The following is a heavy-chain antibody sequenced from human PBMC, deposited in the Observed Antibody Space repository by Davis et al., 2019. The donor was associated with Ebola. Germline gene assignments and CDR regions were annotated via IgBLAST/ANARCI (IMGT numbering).Heavy chain of an antibody. Sequence: GGSLRLSCAASGFTFSSYSMNWVRQAPGKGLEWVLYISSSSSTIYYADSVKGRFTISRDNAKNSLYLQMNSLRAEDTAVYYCARDPETYYYYGMDVWGKGTTVTVSS. CDR3: ARDPETYYYYGMDV. CDR1: GFTFSSYS. CDR2: ISSSSSTI. J-gene: IGHJ6*04. V-gene: IGHV3-48*01.